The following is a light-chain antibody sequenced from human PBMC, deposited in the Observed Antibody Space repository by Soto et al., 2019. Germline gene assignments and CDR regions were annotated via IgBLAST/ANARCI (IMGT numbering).Light chain of an antibody. J-gene: IGKJ2*01. CDR2: DAF. Sequence: DIQMTQSPSTLSASVGDRVTITCRASEIISSWLAWYQQKPGKAPKVLIYDAFSLESGVPSRFSGSGSRTEFTLTITSLQPEDFATYYCQQYSTYVYTFGQGTKVDIK. V-gene: IGKV1-5*01. CDR3: QQYSTYVYT. CDR1: EIISSW.